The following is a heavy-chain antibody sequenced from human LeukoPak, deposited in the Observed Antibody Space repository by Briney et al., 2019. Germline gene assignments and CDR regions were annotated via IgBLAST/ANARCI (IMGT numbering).Heavy chain of an antibody. D-gene: IGHD3-22*01. CDR2: ISSSSSYI. J-gene: IGHJ4*02. V-gene: IGHV3-21*01. CDR3: AIPLALDSSGYYDFDY. Sequence: PGGSLRLSCAASGFTFSSYSMNWVRQAPGKGLEWVSSISSSSSYIYYADSVKGRFTISRDNAKNSLYLQMNSLRAEDTAVYYCAIPLALDSSGYYDFDYWGQGTLVTVSS. CDR1: GFTFSSYS.